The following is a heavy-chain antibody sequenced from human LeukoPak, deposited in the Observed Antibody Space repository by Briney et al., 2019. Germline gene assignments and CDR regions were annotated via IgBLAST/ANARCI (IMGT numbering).Heavy chain of an antibody. J-gene: IGHJ4*02. CDR3: AKESELLLTGNYFDY. D-gene: IGHD3-9*01. V-gene: IGHV3-23*01. CDR2: MSGSGGGT. Sequence: RGSLRLSCAASGFTFRGYVMSWVRQAPGKGLEWVSVMSGSGGGTYYADSVQGRFTISRENAKNTLYLPMNRLRGEATAVSCFAKESELLLTGNYFDYWGQGTLVTVSS. CDR1: GFTFRGYV.